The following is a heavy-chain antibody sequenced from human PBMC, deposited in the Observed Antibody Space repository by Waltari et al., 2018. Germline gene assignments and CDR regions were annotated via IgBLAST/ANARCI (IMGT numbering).Heavy chain of an antibody. V-gene: IGHV4-39*07. Sequence: QLQLQESGPGLVKPSETLSLTCTVSGGSISSSSYYWGWIRQPPGKGLEWIGSIYYSGSTYYNPSLKSRVTRSGDTCKNQFALKLSSVTAADTAVYYCASITTTVTNDRLDYFDYWGQGTLVTVSS. CDR2: IYYSGST. J-gene: IGHJ4*02. CDR3: ASITTTVTNDRLDYFDY. CDR1: GGSISSSSYY. D-gene: IGHD4-17*01.